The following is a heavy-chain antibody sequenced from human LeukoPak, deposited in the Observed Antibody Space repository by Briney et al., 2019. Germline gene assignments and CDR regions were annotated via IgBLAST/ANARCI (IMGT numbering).Heavy chain of an antibody. CDR2: TYYGSKWYN. J-gene: IGHJ5*02. V-gene: IGHV6-1*01. Sequence: SQTLSLTCAISGDSVSSNSAAWNWIRQSPSRGLEWLGRTYYGSKWYNDYAVSVKSRITIKPDTAKNQLSLQLNSVTPEDTAVYYCATVVSSGLNWFDPWGQGTLVTVSS. CDR1: GDSVSSNSAA. CDR3: ATVVSSGLNWFDP. D-gene: IGHD6-19*01.